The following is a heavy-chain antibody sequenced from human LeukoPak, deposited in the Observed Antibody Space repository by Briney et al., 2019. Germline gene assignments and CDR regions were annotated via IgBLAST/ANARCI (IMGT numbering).Heavy chain of an antibody. D-gene: IGHD5-18*01. J-gene: IGHJ6*02. CDR1: GFTVSNNY. Sequence: SGGSLRLSCAASGFTVSNNYTSWVRQAPGKGLEWVSVIYSGGSTYYADSVKGRFTISRDNSKNTLYLQMNSLRAEDTAVYYCARDPGVGGYNYGYYYYYGMDVWGQGTTVTVSS. CDR3: ARDPGVGGYNYGYYYYYGMDV. CDR2: IYSGGST. V-gene: IGHV3-53*01.